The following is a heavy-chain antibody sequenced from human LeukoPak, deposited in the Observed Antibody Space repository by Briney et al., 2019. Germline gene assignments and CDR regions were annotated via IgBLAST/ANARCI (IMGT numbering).Heavy chain of an antibody. D-gene: IGHD1-26*01. V-gene: IGHV3-74*01. CDR3: ARDPHGGSGSDPHDAFDI. Sequence: GGSLRLSCAASGFTFRSYWMHWVRHAPGKGLVWVSRIKSDGSKTTYAYSVKGRFTIYRDNTKNTLYLQMNSLRAEDTTVYYCARDPHGGSGSDPHDAFDIWGQGTMVTVSS. CDR1: GFTFRSYW. CDR2: IKSDGSKT. J-gene: IGHJ3*02.